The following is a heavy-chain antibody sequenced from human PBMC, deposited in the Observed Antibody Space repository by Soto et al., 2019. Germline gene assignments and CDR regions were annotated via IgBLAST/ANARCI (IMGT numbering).Heavy chain of an antibody. D-gene: IGHD3-10*01. Sequence: PSETLSLTCTVSGGSISSGGYYWSWIRQHPGKGLEWIGYIYYSGSTYYNPSLKSRVTISVDTSKNQFSLKLSSVTAADTAVYYCARDHRYYGSGTYFDYWGQGTLVTVSS. CDR1: GGSISSGGYY. CDR2: IYYSGST. V-gene: IGHV4-31*02. J-gene: IGHJ4*02. CDR3: ARDHRYYGSGTYFDY.